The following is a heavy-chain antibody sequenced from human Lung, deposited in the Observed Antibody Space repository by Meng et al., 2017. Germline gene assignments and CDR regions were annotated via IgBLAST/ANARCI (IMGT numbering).Heavy chain of an antibody. Sequence: QVQLQESGPGLVKSSQTLSLTCTVSGGSISSYYWSWIRQPPGKGLDYIGYISYSGNTNYNPSLQNRVTISLDTSKNHFSLKLTSLTAADTAVYYCARVNFGASGGGWFDPWGQGTLVTVSS. V-gene: IGHV4-59*01. CDR2: ISYSGNT. J-gene: IGHJ5*02. D-gene: IGHD4-17*01. CDR3: ARVNFGASGGGWFDP. CDR1: GGSISSYY.